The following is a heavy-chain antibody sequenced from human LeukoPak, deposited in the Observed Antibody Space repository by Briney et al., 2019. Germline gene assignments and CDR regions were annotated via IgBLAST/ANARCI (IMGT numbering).Heavy chain of an antibody. CDR3: ARDNYVTMVRGVIIRDYYYYMDV. D-gene: IGHD3-10*01. CDR2: ISAYNGNT. CDR1: GYTFTSYG. J-gene: IGHJ6*03. Sequence: ASVNVPCKASGYTFTSYGISWVRQAPGQGLEWMGWISAYNGNTNYAQKLQGRVTMTTDTSTSTAYMELRSLRSDDTAVYYCARDNYVTMVRGVIIRDYYYYMDVWGKGTTVTVSS. V-gene: IGHV1-18*01.